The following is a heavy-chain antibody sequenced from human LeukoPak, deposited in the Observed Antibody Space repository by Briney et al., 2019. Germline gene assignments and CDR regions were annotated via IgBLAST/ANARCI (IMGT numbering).Heavy chain of an antibody. CDR3: AALWFGEGVY. V-gene: IGHV3-48*03. CDR1: GFTFSSYE. CDR2: ISRDSQFI. J-gene: IGHJ4*02. Sequence: GGSLRLSCAASGFTFSSYEMNWVRQAAGKSLEWIAYISRDSQFIDYADSVKGRFTISRDNARTSLYLHMNSLRAEDTAVYYCAALWFGEGVYWGQGAQVTVSS. D-gene: IGHD3-10*01.